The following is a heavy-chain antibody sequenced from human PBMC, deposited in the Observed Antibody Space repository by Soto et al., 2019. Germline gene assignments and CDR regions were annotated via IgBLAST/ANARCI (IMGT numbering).Heavy chain of an antibody. CDR2: ITNTGTTT. Sequence: PGGSLRLSCAASGFAFSTHALSWVRQAPGKGLKWVSSITNTGTTTYYADSVKGRFTISRDNSKDTLYLQMNSLRADDTAVYYCAKGFDSGDTKSIDYWGQGTLVTVSS. D-gene: IGHD4-17*01. J-gene: IGHJ4*02. CDR1: GFAFSTHA. V-gene: IGHV3-23*01. CDR3: AKGFDSGDTKSIDY.